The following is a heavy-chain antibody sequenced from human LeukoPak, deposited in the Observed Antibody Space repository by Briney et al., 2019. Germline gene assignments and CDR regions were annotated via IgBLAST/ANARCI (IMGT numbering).Heavy chain of an antibody. V-gene: IGHV3-33*01. CDR3: ARGGYSGTYYFDY. CDR2: VWYDGSNI. CDR1: GFTFSTYG. Sequence: GGSLRLSCAASGFTFSTYGMHWVRQAPGKGLAWVAVVWYDGSNIHYVDSVKGRFTISRDNSKTTLYLQMNSLTAEDTAVYYCARGGYSGTYYFDYWGQGTLVTVSS. J-gene: IGHJ4*02. D-gene: IGHD1-26*01.